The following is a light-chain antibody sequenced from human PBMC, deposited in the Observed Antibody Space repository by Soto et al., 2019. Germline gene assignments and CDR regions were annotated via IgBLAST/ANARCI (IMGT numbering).Light chain of an antibody. V-gene: IGLV1-47*02. Sequence: QSVLTQSSSASGTPGQRVTISCSGSSSNIGTNYVYWYQQIPGAAPRLLIYGNNQRPSGVPDRFSASKSGTSASLAISGLRAEDEADYYCQSYDRSLTGYVFGTGTKLTVL. CDR2: GNN. CDR1: SSNIGTNY. J-gene: IGLJ1*01. CDR3: QSYDRSLTGYV.